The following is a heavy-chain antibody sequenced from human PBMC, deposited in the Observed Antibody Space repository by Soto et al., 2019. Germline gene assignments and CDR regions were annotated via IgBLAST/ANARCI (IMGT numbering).Heavy chain of an antibody. CDR1: GFTISIYP. V-gene: IGHV3-23*01. CDR2: ITSSGDYT. Sequence: GGSLRLSCEASGFTISIYPMSWVRQAPGKGLEWVSAITSSGDYTNHADSVKGRFTISRDNSKNTLYMQINSLRAEDTAVYYCVRPYDSSVSYLPFAYWGQGTLVTVSS. CDR3: VRPYDSSVSYLPFAY. D-gene: IGHD3-22*01. J-gene: IGHJ4*02.